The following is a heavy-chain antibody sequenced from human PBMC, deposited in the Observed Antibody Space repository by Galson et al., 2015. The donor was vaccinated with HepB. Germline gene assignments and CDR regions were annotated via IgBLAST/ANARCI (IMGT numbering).Heavy chain of an antibody. CDR3: AINRITIFGVASYYYYYYMDV. Sequence: SVKVSCKASGGTFSSYAISWVRQAPGQGLEWMGGIIPILGIANYAQKFQGRVTITADKSTSTAYMELSSLRSEDTAVYYCAINRITIFGVASYYYYYYMDVWGKGTTVTVSS. CDR1: GGTFSSYA. CDR2: IIPILGIA. J-gene: IGHJ6*03. V-gene: IGHV1-69*10. D-gene: IGHD3-3*01.